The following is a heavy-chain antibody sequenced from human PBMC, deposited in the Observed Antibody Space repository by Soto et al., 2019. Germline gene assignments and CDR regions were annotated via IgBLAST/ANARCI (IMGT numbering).Heavy chain of an antibody. CDR2: INADNGNT. Sequence: ASVKVSCKASGYTFTSYAMHWVRQAPGQKLEWMGWINADNGNTKYAQKLQGRVTMTTDTSTSTAYMELRSLRSDDTAVYYCARATEIVVVPAAFDYWGQGTLVTVSS. CDR3: ARATEIVVVPAAFDY. D-gene: IGHD2-2*01. V-gene: IGHV1-3*01. J-gene: IGHJ4*02. CDR1: GYTFTSYA.